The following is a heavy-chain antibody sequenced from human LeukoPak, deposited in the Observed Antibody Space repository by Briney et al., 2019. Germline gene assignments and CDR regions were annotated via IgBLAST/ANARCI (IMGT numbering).Heavy chain of an antibody. V-gene: IGHV1-69*13. Sequence: GASVTVSCKASGYTFTSYGISWVRQAPGQGLEWMGGIIPIFGTANYAQKFQGRVTITADESTSTAYMELSSLRSEDTAVYYCASQPYDYYDSSGYCVDYWGQGTLVTVSS. CDR1: GYTFTSYG. CDR2: IIPIFGTA. D-gene: IGHD3-22*01. CDR3: ASQPYDYYDSSGYCVDY. J-gene: IGHJ4*02.